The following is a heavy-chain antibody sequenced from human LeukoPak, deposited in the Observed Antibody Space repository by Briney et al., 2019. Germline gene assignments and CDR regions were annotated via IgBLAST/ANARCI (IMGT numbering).Heavy chain of an antibody. D-gene: IGHD3-16*01. Sequence: GGSLRLSCAASGFRFSDYTMTWVRQAPGKGPEWISAIGGRGGSTYYADSLGGRFTISRDNSKDMLYLQMNSLKVEDTATYYCGKEGGAWGQGTKVTVSS. V-gene: IGHV3-23*01. J-gene: IGHJ5*02. CDR3: GKEGGA. CDR2: IGGRGGST. CDR1: GFRFSDYT.